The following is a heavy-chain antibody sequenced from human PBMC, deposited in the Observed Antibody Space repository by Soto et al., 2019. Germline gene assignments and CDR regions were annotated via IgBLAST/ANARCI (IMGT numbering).Heavy chain of an antibody. CDR2: INPNSGGT. D-gene: IGHD3-3*01. J-gene: IGHJ5*01. V-gene: IGHV1-2*04. Sequence: ASVKVSCKASGYTFTGYYMHWVRQAPGQGLEWMGWINPNSGGTNYAQKFQGWVTMTRDTSISTAYMELSRLRSDDTAVYYCARGGMYYDFWSGYNWFDSRGKGTLVTVSS. CDR1: GYTFTGYY. CDR3: ARGGMYYDFWSGYNWFDS.